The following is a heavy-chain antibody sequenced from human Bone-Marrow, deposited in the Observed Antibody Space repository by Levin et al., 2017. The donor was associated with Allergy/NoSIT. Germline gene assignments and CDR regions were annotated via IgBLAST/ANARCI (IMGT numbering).Heavy chain of an antibody. D-gene: IGHD3-10*01. CDR2: ISGSGGNP. Sequence: GGSLRLSCSASGFSFNFFAMTWVRQAPGKGLEWVSSISGSGGNPNYVDSVKGRFTVTRDNLNNTLYLQMNNLRGEDTAVYYCAKNARVGSGSYRPDWGQGTRVTVYS. CDR1: GFSFNFFA. CDR3: AKNARVGSGSYRPD. V-gene: IGHV3-23*01. J-gene: IGHJ4*02.